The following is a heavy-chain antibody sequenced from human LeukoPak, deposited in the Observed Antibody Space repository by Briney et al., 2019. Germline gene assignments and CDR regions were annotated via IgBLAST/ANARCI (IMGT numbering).Heavy chain of an antibody. CDR2: INTNTGNP. CDR1: GYTFTSYA. CDR3: ARVRYYYDSSGSRGAYFDY. J-gene: IGHJ4*02. V-gene: IGHV7-4-1*02. Sequence: GASVKVSCKASGYTFTSYAMNWVRQAPGQGLEWMGWINTNTGNPTYAQGFTGRFVFSLDTSVSTAYLQISSLKAEDTAVYYCARVRYYYDSSGSRGAYFDYWGQGTLVTVSS. D-gene: IGHD3-22*01.